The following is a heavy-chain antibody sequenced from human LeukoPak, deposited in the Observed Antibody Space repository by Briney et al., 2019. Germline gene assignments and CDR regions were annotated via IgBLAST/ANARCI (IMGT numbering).Heavy chain of an antibody. Sequence: GGSLRLSCAASGFTFSSYEMNWVRQAPGKGLEWVSYISSSGSTIYYADSVKGRFTISRDNAKNSLYLQMNSLRAEDTAVYYCAKDPDDYYGSGSHPSFDPWGQGTLVTVSS. CDR1: GFTFSSYE. CDR2: ISSSGSTI. J-gene: IGHJ5*02. CDR3: AKDPDDYYGSGSHPSFDP. D-gene: IGHD3-10*01. V-gene: IGHV3-48*03.